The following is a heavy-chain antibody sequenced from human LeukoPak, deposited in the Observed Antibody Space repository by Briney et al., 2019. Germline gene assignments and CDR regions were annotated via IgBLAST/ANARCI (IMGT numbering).Heavy chain of an antibody. CDR3: AKGRVVATITNWFDP. Sequence: GGSLRLSCAASGFTFSSYAMSWVRQAPGKGLEWVSAISDSGGSTYYADSVKGRFTISRDNSKNTLYLQMNSLRAEDTAVYYCAKGRVVATITNWFDPWGQGTLVTVSS. D-gene: IGHD5-12*01. J-gene: IGHJ5*02. V-gene: IGHV3-23*01. CDR1: GFTFSSYA. CDR2: ISDSGGST.